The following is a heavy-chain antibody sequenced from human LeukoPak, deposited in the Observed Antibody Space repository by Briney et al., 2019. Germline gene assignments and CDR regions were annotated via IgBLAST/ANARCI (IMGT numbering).Heavy chain of an antibody. J-gene: IGHJ3*02. CDR2: IYHSGST. V-gene: IGHV4-4*02. Sequence: GSLRLSCAASGFTFSSYAMHRVRQAPGKGLEWVGEIYHSGSTNHNPSLKSRVTLSVDKSKNQFSLKLSSVTAADTAVYYCARDRNVFSEHVVVVAATHYHDAFDIWGQGTMVTVSS. D-gene: IGHD2-15*01. CDR3: ARDRNVFSEHVVVVAATHYHDAFDI. CDR1: GFTFSSYA.